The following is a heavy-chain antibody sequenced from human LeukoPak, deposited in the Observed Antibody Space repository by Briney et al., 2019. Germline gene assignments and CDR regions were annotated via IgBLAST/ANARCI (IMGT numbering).Heavy chain of an antibody. CDR3: AKDRRAGSYDY. CDR1: GFAFSTSS. Sequence: GGSLRLSCAASGFAFSTSSMNWVRQAPGKGLEWVSAISGSGGNTYYADSVKGRFTISRDNSKNTLYLQMNSLRAEDTAVYYCAKDRRAGSYDYWGQGTLVTVSS. CDR2: ISGSGGNT. D-gene: IGHD3-10*01. V-gene: IGHV3-23*01. J-gene: IGHJ4*02.